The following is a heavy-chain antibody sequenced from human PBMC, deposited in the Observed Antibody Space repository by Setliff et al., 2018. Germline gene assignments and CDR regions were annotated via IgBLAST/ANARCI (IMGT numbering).Heavy chain of an antibody. Sequence: SETLSLTCTVSGGSISSSSCYWGWIRQPPGKGLEWIGSIYYSGSTYYNPSLKSRVTISVDTSKNQFSLKLSSVTAADTAVYYCAGNNAHLEWLFAWFDPWGQGTLVTVSS. D-gene: IGHD3-3*01. V-gene: IGHV4-39*07. CDR2: IYYSGST. J-gene: IGHJ5*02. CDR1: GGSISSSSCY. CDR3: AGNNAHLEWLFAWFDP.